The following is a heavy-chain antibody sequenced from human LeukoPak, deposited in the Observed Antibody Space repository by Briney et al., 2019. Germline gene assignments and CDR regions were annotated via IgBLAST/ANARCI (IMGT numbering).Heavy chain of an antibody. V-gene: IGHV3-7*01. CDR2: IKQDGNEK. CDR3: AELGITMIGGV. Sequence: GGSLRLSCAASGFSFTTYWMGWVRQAPGKGLEWVANIKQDGNEKYYVDSVKGRFTISRDNAKNSLYLQMNSLRAEDTAVYYCAELGITMIGGVWGKGTTVTISS. D-gene: IGHD3-10*02. CDR1: GFSFTTYW. J-gene: IGHJ6*04.